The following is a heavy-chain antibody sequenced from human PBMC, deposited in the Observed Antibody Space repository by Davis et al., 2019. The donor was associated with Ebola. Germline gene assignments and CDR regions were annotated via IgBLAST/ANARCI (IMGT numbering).Heavy chain of an antibody. CDR2: IYHSGST. CDR1: GGSISSSNW. V-gene: IGHV4-4*02. CDR3: ARECSAGVNWWFDP. Sequence: SETLSLTCAVSGGSISSSNWWSWVRQPPGKGLEWIGEIYHSGSTNYNTSLKSRVTISVDKSKNQFSLKLSSVTAADTAVYYCARECSAGVNWWFDPWGQGTLVTASS. J-gene: IGHJ5*02. D-gene: IGHD2-15*01.